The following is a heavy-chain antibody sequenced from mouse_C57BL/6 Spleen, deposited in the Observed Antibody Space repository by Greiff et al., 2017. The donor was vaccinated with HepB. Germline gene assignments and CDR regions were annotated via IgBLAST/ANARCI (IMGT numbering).Heavy chain of an antibody. V-gene: IGHV1-55*01. Sequence: QVQLKQPGAELVKPGASVKMSCKASGYTFTSYWITWVKQRPGQGLEWIGDIYPGSGSTNYNEKSKSKATLTVDTSSSTAYMQLSSLTSEDSAVYYCARARVYYDYDGGFDYWGQVTTLTVSS. J-gene: IGHJ2*01. CDR2: IYPGSGST. CDR1: GYTFTSYW. D-gene: IGHD2-4*01. CDR3: ARARVYYDYDGGFDY.